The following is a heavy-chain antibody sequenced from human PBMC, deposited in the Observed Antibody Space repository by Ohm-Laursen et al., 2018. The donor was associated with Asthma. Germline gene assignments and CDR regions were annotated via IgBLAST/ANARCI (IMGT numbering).Heavy chain of an antibody. J-gene: IGHJ4*02. Sequence: SLRLSCAASGFTFSSYAMSWVRQAPGKGLECVSAIIGSGADTYYADSVKGRFTISRDNSKNTLFLQMNSLRPEDTAMYYCARGRGGMQLYLSYQIDKWGQGTLVTVSS. V-gene: IGHV3-23*01. D-gene: IGHD5-18*01. CDR1: GFTFSSYA. CDR3: ARGRGGMQLYLSYQIDK. CDR2: IIGSGADT.